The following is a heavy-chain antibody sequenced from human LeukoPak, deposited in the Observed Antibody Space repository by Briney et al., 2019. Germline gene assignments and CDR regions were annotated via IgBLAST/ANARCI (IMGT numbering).Heavy chain of an antibody. V-gene: IGHV4-34*01. D-gene: IGHD4-17*01. CDR3: ARDPVTYYGDYEDY. CDR2: INHSGRT. Sequence: SETLSLTCAVSGGSFSGYYWSWIRQPPGKGLEWIGEINHSGRTNYNPSLKSRVTISVDRSKNQFSLKLSSVPAADTGVYYCARDPVTYYGDYEDYWGQGTLVTVSS. J-gene: IGHJ4*02. CDR1: GGSFSGYY.